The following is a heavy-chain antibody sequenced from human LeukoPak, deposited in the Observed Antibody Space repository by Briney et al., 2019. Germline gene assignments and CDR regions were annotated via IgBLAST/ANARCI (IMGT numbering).Heavy chain of an antibody. Sequence: ASVKVSCKASGYTFTSYYMHWVRQAPGQGLEWMGIINPSGGSTSYAQKFQGRVTMTRDMSTSTVYMELSSLRSEDTAVYYCARADVDAPDLDIWGQGTMVTVSS. D-gene: IGHD2-2*01. CDR2: INPSGGST. V-gene: IGHV1-46*01. CDR3: ARADVDAPDLDI. CDR1: GYTFTSYY. J-gene: IGHJ3*02.